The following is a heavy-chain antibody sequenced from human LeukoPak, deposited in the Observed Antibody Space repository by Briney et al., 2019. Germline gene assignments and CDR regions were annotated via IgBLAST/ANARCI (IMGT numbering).Heavy chain of an antibody. CDR2: IFYSGTLT. Sequence: PSETLSLTCTVSGDSISSSWWAWIRQPPGKGLEWIGYIFYSGTLTSYNPSLRSRVTISIDTSRNQFSLKLSSVTAADTAVYYCARTNTYSSSWTELDYWGQGTLVTVSS. CDR3: ARTNTYSSSWTELDY. CDR1: GDSISSSW. J-gene: IGHJ4*02. V-gene: IGHV4-59*01. D-gene: IGHD6-13*01.